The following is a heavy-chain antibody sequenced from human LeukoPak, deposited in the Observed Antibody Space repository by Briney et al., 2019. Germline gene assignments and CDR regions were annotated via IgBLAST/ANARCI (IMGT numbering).Heavy chain of an antibody. Sequence: GASVKVSCKASGYTFTRYYMHWVRQAPGQGLEWMGWINPNSGGTNYAQKFQGRVTMTRNTSISTAYMELSRLRSDDTAVYYCARECIAVAGTRWFDPWGQGTLVTVSS. CDR2: INPNSGGT. J-gene: IGHJ5*02. D-gene: IGHD6-19*01. CDR3: ARECIAVAGTRWFDP. CDR1: GYTFTRYY. V-gene: IGHV1-2*02.